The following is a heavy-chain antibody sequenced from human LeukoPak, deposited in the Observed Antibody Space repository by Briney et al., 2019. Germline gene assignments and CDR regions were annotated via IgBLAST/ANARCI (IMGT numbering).Heavy chain of an antibody. J-gene: IGHJ6*03. V-gene: IGHV4-38-2*01. CDR3: ARGDGYNNYYYFYYMDV. CDR1: GYSISSGYY. CDR2: VYHSGGT. Sequence: SETLSLTCAVSGYSISSGYYWGWIRQPPGKGLEWIGSVYHSGGTYYNPSLKSRVTISVDTSKNQFSVKLTSVTAADSAVCYCARGDGYNNYYYFYYMDVWGKGTTVTVSS. D-gene: IGHD5-24*01.